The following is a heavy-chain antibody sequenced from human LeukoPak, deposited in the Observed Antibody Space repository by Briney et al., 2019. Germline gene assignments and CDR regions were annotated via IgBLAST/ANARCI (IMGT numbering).Heavy chain of an antibody. J-gene: IGHJ4*02. CDR3: ASFPGTSRFEY. CDR1: GGSISSYY. Sequence: PSETLSLTCTVSGGSISSYYWSWIRQPPGKGLEWIGHIYYSGTTNYNPSLKSRVTISVDTSKNQFSLKLSSVTAADTAVYYCASFPGTSRFEYWGQGTLVTVSS. CDR2: IYYSGTT. V-gene: IGHV4-59*01. D-gene: IGHD1-26*01.